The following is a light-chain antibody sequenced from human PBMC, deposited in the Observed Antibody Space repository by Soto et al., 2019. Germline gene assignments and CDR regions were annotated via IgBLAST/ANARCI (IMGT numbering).Light chain of an antibody. V-gene: IGLV2-14*03. CDR3: SSYATGSTVV. Sequence: QAVVTQPASVSGSPGQSITISCTGTSSDVGGYNYVSWYQHHPGKAPKVMIYDVSDRPSGVSNRFSGSKSGNTASLTISGLQPEDEADYYCSSYATGSTVVFGGGTKLTVL. CDR1: SSDVGGYNY. J-gene: IGLJ2*01. CDR2: DVS.